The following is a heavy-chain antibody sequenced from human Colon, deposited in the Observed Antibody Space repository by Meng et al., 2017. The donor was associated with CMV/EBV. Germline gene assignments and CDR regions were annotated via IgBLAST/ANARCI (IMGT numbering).Heavy chain of an antibody. CDR1: GFTFGDYT. CDR3: ARNRRNCNSVSCYGSYGMDV. V-gene: IGHV3-23*01. D-gene: IGHD2-2*01. Sequence: GESLKISCAGSGFTFGDYTIHWVRQVPGKGLEWVSVITSEGDSTYYADSVKGRFTISRDSSKNTLYLQIDSLRAEDTAAYFCARNRRNCNSVSCYGSYGMDVWGQGTTVTVSS. CDR2: ITSEGDST. J-gene: IGHJ6*02.